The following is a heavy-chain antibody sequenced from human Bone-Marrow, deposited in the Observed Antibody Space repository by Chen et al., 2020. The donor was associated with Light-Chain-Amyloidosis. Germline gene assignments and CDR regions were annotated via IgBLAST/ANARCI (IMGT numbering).Heavy chain of an antibody. CDR1: GDSIDSGDYY. Sequence: QVRLQESGPGLVRPSGTLSLTCSVSGDSIDSGDYYWTWIRHPPGKDLEWIGHIYKDETYYENSPFTRRITMSVDKSKNQFSLNLDSVTAADTAVYYCARAGRLSIRGVISDWFDSWGQGLLVVVSS. CDR2: IYKDETY. CDR3: ARAGRLSIRGVISDWFDS. D-gene: IGHD3-10*01. V-gene: IGHV4-31*03. J-gene: IGHJ5*01.